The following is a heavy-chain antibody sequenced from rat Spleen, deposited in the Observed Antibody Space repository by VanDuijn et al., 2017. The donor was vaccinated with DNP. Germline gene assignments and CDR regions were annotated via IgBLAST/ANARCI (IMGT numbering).Heavy chain of an antibody. V-gene: IGHV5-20*01. J-gene: IGHJ4*01. CDR1: GFTFSDYY. CDR3: ARRSTFNYGSYGAMDA. D-gene: IGHD1-3*01. Sequence: EVQLVESGGGLVQPGRSLKLSCAASGFTFSDYYMAWVRQAPTKGLEWVAYISYDGGSTNYGDSVKGRFTVSRDNAESSLYLQMNSLKSEDTATYYCARRSTFNYGSYGAMDAWGQGTSITVSS. CDR2: ISYDGGST.